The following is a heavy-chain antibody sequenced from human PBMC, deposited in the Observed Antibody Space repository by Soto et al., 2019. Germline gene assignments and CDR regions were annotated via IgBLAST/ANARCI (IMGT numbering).Heavy chain of an antibody. J-gene: IGHJ5*02. CDR2: INPSGGST. V-gene: IGHV1-46*01. CDR1: GYTFTSYY. Sequence: GASVRVSCKASGYTFTSYYMHWVRQAPGQGLEWMGIINPSGGSTSYAQKFQGRVTMTRDTSTSTVYMELSSLRSEDTAVYYCARDSLRPLVPALLGAWFDPWGQGTLVTVSS. D-gene: IGHD1-26*01. CDR3: ARDSLRPLVPALLGAWFDP.